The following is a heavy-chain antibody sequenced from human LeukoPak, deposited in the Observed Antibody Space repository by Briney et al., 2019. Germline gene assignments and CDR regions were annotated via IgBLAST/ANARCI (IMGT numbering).Heavy chain of an antibody. J-gene: IGHJ4*02. CDR2: IKEDESEK. V-gene: IGHV3-7*01. Sequence: QPGGSLRLSCAASGFTFSSHWMSWVRQAPGKGLEWVANIKEDESEKYYVDSVKGRFTISRDNAKNSLYLQMNSLRAEDTAVYYCAKVRGDWSGYPPFDYWGQGTLVTVSS. CDR3: AKVRGDWSGYPPFDY. CDR1: GFTFSSHW. D-gene: IGHD3-3*01.